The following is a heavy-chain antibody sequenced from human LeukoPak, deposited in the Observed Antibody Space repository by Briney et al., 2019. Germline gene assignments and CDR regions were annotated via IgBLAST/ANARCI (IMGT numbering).Heavy chain of an antibody. J-gene: IGHJ5*02. V-gene: IGHV3-11*04. Sequence: GGSLRLSCAATGFTFSDYCMSWIRQAPGKGLEWVSYISSSGSTIYYADSVKGRFTISRDNAKNSLYLQMNSLRAEDTAVYYCAREYCSSTSCSRPMTRPRGPNWFDPWGQGTLVTVSS. CDR2: ISSSGSTI. D-gene: IGHD2-2*01. CDR1: GFTFSDYC. CDR3: AREYCSSTSCSRPMTRPRGPNWFDP.